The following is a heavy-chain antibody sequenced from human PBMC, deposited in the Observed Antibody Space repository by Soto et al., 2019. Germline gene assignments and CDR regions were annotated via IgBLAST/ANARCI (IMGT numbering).Heavy chain of an antibody. V-gene: IGHV3-66*01. Sequence: EVQLVESGGGLVQPGESLRLSCAASRFTVSSNYMSWVRQAPGKGLEWVSIIYSGGSTYYADSVKGRFTISRDNSKNTLYLQMNSLRAEDTAVYYCARESIVGATNTFDYWGQGTLVTVSS. CDR1: RFTVSSNY. J-gene: IGHJ4*02. CDR3: ARESIVGATNTFDY. CDR2: IYSGGST. D-gene: IGHD1-26*01.